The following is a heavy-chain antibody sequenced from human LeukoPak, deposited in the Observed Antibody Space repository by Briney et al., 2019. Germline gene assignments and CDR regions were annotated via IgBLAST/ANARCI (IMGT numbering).Heavy chain of an antibody. Sequence: GGSLRLSCAASGFTFSSYAMSWVRQAPGRGLEWISYINSNSDTVHYSNSVEGRSTISRDNAKNSLYLQMNSLRAEDTAMYYCARDTRGESDYWGHGTLVTVSS. D-gene: IGHD2-2*01. J-gene: IGHJ4*01. CDR1: GFTFSSYA. CDR2: INSNSDTV. V-gene: IGHV3-48*04. CDR3: ARDTRGESDY.